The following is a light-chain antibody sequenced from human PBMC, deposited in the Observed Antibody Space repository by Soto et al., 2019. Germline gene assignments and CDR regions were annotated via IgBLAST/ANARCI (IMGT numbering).Light chain of an antibody. V-gene: IGKV3-20*01. CDR1: QSVITY. CDR3: QQYGSTPLT. J-gene: IGKJ4*01. CDR2: GAS. Sequence: ESVLTQSPGTLSLSPGERATLSCRASQSVITYLAWYQQKPGQAPRLIIYGASSRATGIPDRFSGSGSGTDFTLTIRRLEPEDVAVYYCQQYGSTPLTFGGGTKVEIK.